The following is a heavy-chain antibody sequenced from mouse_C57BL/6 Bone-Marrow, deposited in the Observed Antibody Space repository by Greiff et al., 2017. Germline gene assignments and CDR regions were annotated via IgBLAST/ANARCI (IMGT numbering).Heavy chain of an antibody. CDR1: GFTFTDYY. CDR2: IRNKANGYTT. D-gene: IGHD2-3*01. CDR3: ARYPGLDGYFWFAY. V-gene: IGHV7-3*01. Sequence: EVQGVESGGGLVQPGGSLSLSCAASGFTFTDYYMSWVRQPPGKALEWLGFIRNKANGYTTEYSASVKGRFTISRDNSQSILYLQMNALRAEDSATYYCARYPGLDGYFWFAYWGQGTLVTVSA. J-gene: IGHJ3*01.